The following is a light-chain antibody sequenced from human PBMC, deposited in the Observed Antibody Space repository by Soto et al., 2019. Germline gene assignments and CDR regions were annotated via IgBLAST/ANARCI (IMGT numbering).Light chain of an antibody. Sequence: QSALTQPASVSGSPGQSITISCTGTSSDIGSYNFVSWYQQHPGKAPKLMTYEVSNRPSGVSNRLSGSKSGNTASLTISGLQAEDEADYYCSSYTTSGAVVFGGGTKLTVL. J-gene: IGLJ2*01. CDR2: EVS. CDR3: SSYTTSGAVV. V-gene: IGLV2-14*01. CDR1: SSDIGSYNF.